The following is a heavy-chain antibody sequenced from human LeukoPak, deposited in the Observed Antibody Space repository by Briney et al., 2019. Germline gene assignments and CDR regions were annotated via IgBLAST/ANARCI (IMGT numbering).Heavy chain of an antibody. J-gene: IGHJ3*02. V-gene: IGHV4-59*01. Sequence: SETLSLTCTVSGGSISSYYWSWIRQPPGKGLEWIGYIYYSGSTNYNPSLKSRVTISVDTSKNQFSLKLSSVTAADTAVYYCAREGIVGATTYAFDIWGQGTMVTVSS. CDR3: AREGIVGATTYAFDI. CDR1: GGSISSYY. D-gene: IGHD1-26*01. CDR2: IYYSGST.